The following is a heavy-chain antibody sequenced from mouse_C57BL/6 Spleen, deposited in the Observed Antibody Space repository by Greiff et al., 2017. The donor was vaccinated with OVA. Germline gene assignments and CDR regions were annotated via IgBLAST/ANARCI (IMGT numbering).Heavy chain of an antibody. CDR3: ARWILREDYYAMDY. Sequence: VQLQQLDVELVKPGAPVKISCKVSGYTFTDHTIHWLKQRPDQGLEWIGYIYLRVGSIKYNEKFKGKATLTADKSSSTAYMQLNSLTSEDSAVYFCARWILREDYYAMDYWGQGTSVTVSS. J-gene: IGHJ4*01. CDR1: GYTFTDHT. D-gene: IGHD1-1*01. V-gene: IGHV1-78*01. CDR2: IYLRVGSI.